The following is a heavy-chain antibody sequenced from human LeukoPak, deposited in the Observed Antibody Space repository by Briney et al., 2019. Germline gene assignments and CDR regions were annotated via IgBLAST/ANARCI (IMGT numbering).Heavy chain of an antibody. CDR3: GNRPGRSSWISFDY. V-gene: IGHV3-23*01. CDR2: FSGSGVST. D-gene: IGHD6-13*01. CDR1: GFTFSNYA. J-gene: IGHJ4*02. Sequence: GGSLRLSCAASGFTFSNYAMSWVRQAPGKGLEWVSAFSGSGVSTHYADSVKGRFTISRDNSKNTLYLQMNSLRAEDTAVYYCGNRPGRSSWISFDYWGQGTLVTVSS.